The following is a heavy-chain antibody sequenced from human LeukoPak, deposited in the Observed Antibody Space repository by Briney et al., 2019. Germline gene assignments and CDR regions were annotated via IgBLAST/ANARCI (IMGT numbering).Heavy chain of an antibody. CDR3: AREIWGSGFYYMDV. Sequence: SETLSLTCTVSGASISGSGYYWGWIRQPPGKGLEWIGSIYHSGSTYYKASLKSRVTLSVDTSKNQFSLKLSSVTAADTALYYCAREIWGSGFYYMDVWGKGTTVTISS. CDR1: GASISGSGYY. J-gene: IGHJ6*03. V-gene: IGHV4-39*07. D-gene: IGHD3-10*01. CDR2: IYHSGST.